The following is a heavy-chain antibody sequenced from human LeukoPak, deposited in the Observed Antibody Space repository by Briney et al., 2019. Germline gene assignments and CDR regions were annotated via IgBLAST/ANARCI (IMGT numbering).Heavy chain of an antibody. CDR3: ARDMQLYYYDSSGYYDY. Sequence: GGSLRLSCAASGFTFSSYSMNWVRQAPGKGLEWISYITSSSSSMYYADSVKGRFTISRDNAKNSLYLQMNSLRAEDTAVYYCARDMQLYYYDSSGYYDYWGQGTLVTVSS. CDR1: GFTFSSYS. J-gene: IGHJ4*02. V-gene: IGHV3-48*04. CDR2: ITSSSSSM. D-gene: IGHD3-22*01.